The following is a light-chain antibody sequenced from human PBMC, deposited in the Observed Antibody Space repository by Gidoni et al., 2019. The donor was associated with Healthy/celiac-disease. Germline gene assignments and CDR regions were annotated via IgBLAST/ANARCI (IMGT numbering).Light chain of an antibody. J-gene: IGLJ2*01. CDR1: SSNIGSNT. V-gene: IGLV1-44*01. CDR3: AAWDDSLNGVV. CDR2: SNN. Sequence: QSVLTQPPSASGTPGQRVTISCSGSSSNIGSNTVNRDQQLPGTAPKLLIYSNNPRPSGVPDRFSGSKSGTSASLAISGLQSEDEADYYCAAWDDSLNGVVFGGGTKLTV.